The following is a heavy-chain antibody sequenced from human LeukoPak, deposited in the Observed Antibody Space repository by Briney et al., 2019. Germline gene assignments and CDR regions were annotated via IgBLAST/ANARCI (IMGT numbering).Heavy chain of an antibody. Sequence: GGSLRLSCAASGFSFSSYSMNRVRQAPGKGLEWVSSINGRSGYMYYADSVRGRFTISRDNAENSLYLQMSGLRAEDTAVYYCARDPNILDYFYFYMDVWGKGTTVTVSS. D-gene: IGHD2-21*01. CDR3: ARDPNILDYFYFYMDV. CDR1: GFSFSSYS. CDR2: INGRSGYM. V-gene: IGHV3-21*01. J-gene: IGHJ6*03.